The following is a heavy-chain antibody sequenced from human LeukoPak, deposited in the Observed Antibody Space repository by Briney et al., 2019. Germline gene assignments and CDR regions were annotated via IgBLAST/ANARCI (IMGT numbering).Heavy chain of an antibody. V-gene: IGHV1-18*01. Sequence: GASVKVSCKASGYTFTNYGISWVRQAPGQGLEWMGWISAYNSNTNYAQKFQGRVTLTTDTSTSTAYMELRSLRSDDTAVYYCARDHIVIIPTAVAGAFDIWGQGTMVTVSS. J-gene: IGHJ3*02. D-gene: IGHD2-2*01. CDR2: ISAYNSNT. CDR3: ARDHIVIIPTAVAGAFDI. CDR1: GYTFTNYG.